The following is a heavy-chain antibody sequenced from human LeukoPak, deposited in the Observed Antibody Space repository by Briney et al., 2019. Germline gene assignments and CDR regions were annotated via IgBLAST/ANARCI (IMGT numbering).Heavy chain of an antibody. V-gene: IGHV1-69*05. CDR3: AREGMVAQNYFDC. CDR1: GGTFSSYA. J-gene: IGHJ4*02. D-gene: IGHD1-26*01. Sequence: SVQVSCKASGGTFSSYAISWVRPAPGQGGEWMGRISPIFGTTNYAQKFQGRDTITTDESTSTAYMELSSLRSEDTAVYYCAREGMVAQNYFDCWGQGTLVTVSS. CDR2: ISPIFGTT.